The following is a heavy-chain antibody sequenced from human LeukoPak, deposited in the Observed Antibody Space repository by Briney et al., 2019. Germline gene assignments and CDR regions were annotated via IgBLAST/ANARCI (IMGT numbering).Heavy chain of an antibody. V-gene: IGHV4-30-4*07. CDR3: ARRRRYRSVNDDSLYYYYYMDV. D-gene: IGHD4-17*01. CDR2: IYYSGST. CDR1: GGSISSGGYS. J-gene: IGHJ6*03. Sequence: PSETLSLTCAVSGGSISSGGYSWSWLRQPPGKGLEWIGYIYYSGSTYYNPSLKSRVTISVDTSKNQFSLKLSSVTAADTAVYYCARRRRYRSVNDDSLYYYYYMDVWGKGTMVTISS.